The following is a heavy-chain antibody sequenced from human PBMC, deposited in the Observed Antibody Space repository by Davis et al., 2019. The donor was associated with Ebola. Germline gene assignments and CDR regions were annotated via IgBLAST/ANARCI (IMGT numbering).Heavy chain of an antibody. V-gene: IGHV1-46*01. CDR2: INPSGGST. CDR3: ARYPSIAAAGTPRKDWFDP. CDR1: GYTFTSYY. Sequence: AASVKVSCKASGYTFTSYYMHWVRQAPRQGLEWMGIINPSGGSTSYAQKFQGRVTMTRDTSTSTVYMELSSLRSEDTAVYYCARYPSIAAAGTPRKDWFDPWGQGTLVTVSS. D-gene: IGHD6-13*01. J-gene: IGHJ5*02.